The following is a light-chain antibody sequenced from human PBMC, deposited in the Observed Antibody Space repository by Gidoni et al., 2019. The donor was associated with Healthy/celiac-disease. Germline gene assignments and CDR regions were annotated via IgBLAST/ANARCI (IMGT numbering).Light chain of an antibody. CDR1: QSITSY. Sequence: DIQMTQSPSSLSASVGDRVYITCRAGQSITSYLNWYQQKPGKAPKLLIYAASSLQSGVPSRFSGSGSGTDFTLTISSLQPEDFATYYCQQSYSSPPTFGQXTKVEIK. J-gene: IGKJ1*01. V-gene: IGKV1-39*01. CDR3: QQSYSSPPT. CDR2: AAS.